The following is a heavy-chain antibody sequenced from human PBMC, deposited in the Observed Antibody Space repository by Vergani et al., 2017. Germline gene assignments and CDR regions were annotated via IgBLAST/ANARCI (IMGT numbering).Heavy chain of an antibody. D-gene: IGHD1-1*01. Sequence: QVPLQESGPGLVKPSETLALTCIVSGGSVHSYYWRWIRQPPGKGLEWMGYVSFRGDTLYDPSGKGRMTISLNTSSNQFSLYLTSVTAAGTAVYYWGGDTHSWKRADRWGEGLLVSVSS. V-gene: IGHV4-59*02. CDR3: GGDTHSWKRADR. CDR1: GGSVHSYY. CDR2: VSFRGDT. J-gene: IGHJ5*02.